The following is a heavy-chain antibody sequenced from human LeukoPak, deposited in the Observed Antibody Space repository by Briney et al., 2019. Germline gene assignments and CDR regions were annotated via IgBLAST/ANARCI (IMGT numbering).Heavy chain of an antibody. CDR2: INPSGGST. Sequence: ASVKVSCKASGYTFTNYYIYWVRQAPGQGLEWMGIINPSGGSTKYAQKFQGRVTMTRDTPTSTVYMELSSLRSDDTAVYYCARAYYYDSSGYYPGGDYWGQGTLATVSS. D-gene: IGHD3-22*01. V-gene: IGHV1-46*01. CDR1: GYTFTNYY. J-gene: IGHJ4*02. CDR3: ARAYYYDSSGYYPGGDY.